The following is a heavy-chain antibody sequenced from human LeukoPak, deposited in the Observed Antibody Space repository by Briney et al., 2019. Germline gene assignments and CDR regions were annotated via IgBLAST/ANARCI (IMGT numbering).Heavy chain of an antibody. Sequence: PGGSLRLSCAASGFTFSRYSMNWVRQAPGKGLEWVSYISSSTSTTYNADSVKGRFTISRDNAKNSLYLQLNSLRAEDTAVYYCAELGITMIGGVWGKGTTVTISS. V-gene: IGHV3-48*01. J-gene: IGHJ6*04. CDR3: AELGITMIGGV. D-gene: IGHD3-10*02. CDR1: GFTFSRYS. CDR2: ISSSTSTT.